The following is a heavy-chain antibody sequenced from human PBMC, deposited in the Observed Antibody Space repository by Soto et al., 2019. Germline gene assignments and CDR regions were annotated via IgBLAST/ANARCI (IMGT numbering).Heavy chain of an antibody. V-gene: IGHV3-30*18. D-gene: IGHD6-25*01. CDR3: AKDSSAAFDY. CDR2: ISHDGSNQ. J-gene: IGHJ4*02. Sequence: GGSLRLSCIASGFTLRTSGMHWVRPAPSKGLEWVAVISHDGSNQFYAESVKGRFTISRDNSKNMLYLQMNSLRADDSAVYFCAKDSSAAFDYWGQGTVVTVSS. CDR1: GFTLRTSG.